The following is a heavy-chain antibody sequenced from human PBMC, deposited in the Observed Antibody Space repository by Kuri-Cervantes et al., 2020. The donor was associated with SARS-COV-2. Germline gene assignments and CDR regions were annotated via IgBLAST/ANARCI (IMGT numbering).Heavy chain of an antibody. Sequence: GESLKSSCAASGFTVSSNYMSWVRQAPGKGLEWVSVIYSGGSTYYADSVKGRFTISRDNSKNTLYLQMNSLRAEDTAVYYCAREAYNYYYDSSGYLLGGAFDIWGQGTMVTVSS. CDR1: GFTVSSNY. J-gene: IGHJ3*02. CDR2: IYSGGST. CDR3: AREAYNYYYDSSGYLLGGAFDI. D-gene: IGHD3-22*01. V-gene: IGHV3-53*01.